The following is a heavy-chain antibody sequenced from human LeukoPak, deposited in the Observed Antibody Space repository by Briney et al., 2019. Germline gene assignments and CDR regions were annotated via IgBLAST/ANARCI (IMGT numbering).Heavy chain of an antibody. D-gene: IGHD6-19*01. Sequence: PEGSLRLSCAASGFTFSGYGMHWVRQAPGKGLEWVAVIWYDGSNKYYADSVKGRFTISRDNAKNSLYLQMNSLRAEDTAVYYCARDLAAIDYWGQGTLVTVSS. CDR1: GFTFSGYG. V-gene: IGHV3-33*01. J-gene: IGHJ4*02. CDR2: IWYDGSNK. CDR3: ARDLAAIDY.